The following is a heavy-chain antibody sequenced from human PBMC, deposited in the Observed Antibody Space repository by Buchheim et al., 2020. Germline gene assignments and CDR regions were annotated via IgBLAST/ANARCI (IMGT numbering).Heavy chain of an antibody. CDR1: GFTFSSYG. CDR3: AKDGWGEYYYDSSGYYYYFDY. V-gene: IGHV3-30*18. D-gene: IGHD3-22*01. J-gene: IGHJ4*02. CDR2: ISYDGSNK. Sequence: QVQLVESGGGVVQPGRSLRLSCAASGFTFSSYGMHWVRQAPGKGLEWVAVISYDGSNKYYADSVKGRFTISRDNSTNTLYLQMNSLRAEDTAVYYCAKDGWGEYYYDSSGYYYYFDYWGQGTL.